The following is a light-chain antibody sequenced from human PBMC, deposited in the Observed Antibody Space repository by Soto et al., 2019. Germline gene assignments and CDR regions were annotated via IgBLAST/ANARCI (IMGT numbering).Light chain of an antibody. CDR1: SGHSSYA. CDR2: LNSDGSH. V-gene: IGLV4-69*01. Sequence: QPVLTQSPSASASLGASVKLTCTLSSGHSSYAIAWHHQQPEKGPRYLMKLNSDGSHSKGDGIPDRFSGSSSGAERYLTISSLQSEDEADYYCQTWGTGIRVFGGGTKLTVL. J-gene: IGLJ2*01. CDR3: QTWGTGIRV.